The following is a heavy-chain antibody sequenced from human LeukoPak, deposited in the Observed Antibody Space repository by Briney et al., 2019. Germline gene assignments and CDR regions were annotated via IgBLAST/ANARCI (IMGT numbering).Heavy chain of an antibody. CDR1: GGTFSSYA. CDR2: IIPIFGTA. CDR3: ARDAQYYDFWSGYYTNWFDP. V-gene: IGHV1-69*05. J-gene: IGHJ5*02. Sequence: SVKVSCKASGGTFSSYAISRVRQAPGQGLEWMGGIIPIFGTANYAQKFQGRVTITTDESTSTAYMELSSLRSEDTAVYYCARDAQYYDFWSGYYTNWFDPWGQGTLVTVSS. D-gene: IGHD3-3*01.